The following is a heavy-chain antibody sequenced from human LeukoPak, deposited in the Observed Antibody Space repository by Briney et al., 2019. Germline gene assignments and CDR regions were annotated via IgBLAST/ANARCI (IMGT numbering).Heavy chain of an antibody. J-gene: IGHJ4*02. CDR3: ARVYGSFSPDY. CDR1: GFTFSTYG. D-gene: IGHD3-10*01. V-gene: IGHV3-30*03. CDR2: ISYDGNNK. Sequence: GGSLRLSCAASGFTFSTYGMHWVRQAPGKGLEWVAVISYDGNNKYYADSVKGRFTISRDNAKNSLYLQMNSLRAEDTAVYYCARVYGSFSPDYWGQGTLVTVSS.